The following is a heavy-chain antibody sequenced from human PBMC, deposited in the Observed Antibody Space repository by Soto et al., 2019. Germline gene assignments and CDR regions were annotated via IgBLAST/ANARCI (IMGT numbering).Heavy chain of an antibody. CDR2: IYYSGST. Sequence: SESLSLTCTVSGGSISSGSYFWGWIRQPPGKGLEWIGSIYYSGSTSYNPPLRSRVTMSVDTSKNQFSLKLSSVSAADTAVYYCARHTGYSSGKRWFDPWGQGTLVTVSS. J-gene: IGHJ5*02. V-gene: IGHV4-39*01. D-gene: IGHD6-19*01. CDR3: ARHTGYSSGKRWFDP. CDR1: GGSISSGSYF.